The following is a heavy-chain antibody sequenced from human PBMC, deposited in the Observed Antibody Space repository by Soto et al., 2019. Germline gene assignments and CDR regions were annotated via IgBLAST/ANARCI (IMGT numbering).Heavy chain of an antibody. CDR3: GRGDRRSEPDY. CDR2: IYFTGTT. CDR1: GGSLNSGGYY. J-gene: IGHJ4*02. D-gene: IGHD1-1*01. V-gene: IGHV4-31*03. Sequence: TLTVTCTVSGGSLNSGGYYGSWIRQNPGKGLEWIGYIYFTGTTYYNPSLKSRVTISVDTSKNQFSLKLSSVTAADTAVYYCGRGDRRSEPDYWGQRTLVTVPS.